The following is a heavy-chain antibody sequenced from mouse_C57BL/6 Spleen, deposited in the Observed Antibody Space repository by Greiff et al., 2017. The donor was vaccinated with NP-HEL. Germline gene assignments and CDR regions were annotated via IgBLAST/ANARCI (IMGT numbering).Heavy chain of an antibody. V-gene: IGHV1-69*01. Sequence: QVQLQQPGAELVMPGASVKLSCKASGYTFTSYWMHWVKQRPGHGLEWIGELDPSDSYTNYNQKFKGKSTLTVDKSSSTAYMQLSSLTSEDSAVYYCARWGYGYAMDYWGQGTSVTVSS. CDR2: LDPSDSYT. D-gene: IGHD1-1*02. CDR3: ARWGYGYAMDY. CDR1: GYTFTSYW. J-gene: IGHJ4*01.